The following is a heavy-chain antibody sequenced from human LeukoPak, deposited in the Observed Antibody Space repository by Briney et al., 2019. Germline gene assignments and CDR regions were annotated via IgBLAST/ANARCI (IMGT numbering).Heavy chain of an antibody. V-gene: IGHV3-66*01. CDR1: GFTVNYNY. CDR3: ARLKVGITYWFDP. Sequence: GGSLRLSCTASGFTVNYNYMSWVRQAPGKGPEWVSVTYSGGSTYYADSVKGRFTISRDDSKNTVHLQMNSLRVEDTAVYYCARLKVGITYWFDPWGQGTLVTVSS. J-gene: IGHJ5*02. D-gene: IGHD1-26*01. CDR2: TYSGGST.